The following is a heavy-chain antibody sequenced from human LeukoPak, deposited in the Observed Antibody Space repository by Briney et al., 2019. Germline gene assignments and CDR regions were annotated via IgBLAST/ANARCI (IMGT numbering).Heavy chain of an antibody. J-gene: IGHJ5*02. CDR2: IYYSGNT. CDR3: ARTEDIAPAASNWLDP. CDR1: GGSISSSSYY. V-gene: IGHV4-39*02. Sequence: PSETLSLTCTVSGGSISSSSYYWGWIRQPPGKGLEWIGSIYYSGNTYYNPSLKSRVTMSVDTSKNHFSLKLRSVTAADTAAYYCARTEDIAPAASNWLDPWGQGTLVTVSS. D-gene: IGHD6-13*01.